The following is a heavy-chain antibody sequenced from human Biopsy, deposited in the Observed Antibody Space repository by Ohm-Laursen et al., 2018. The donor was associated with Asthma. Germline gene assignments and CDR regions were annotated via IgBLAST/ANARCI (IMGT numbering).Heavy chain of an antibody. CDR3: ARGDSSNWSHYYFDY. Sequence: SLRLSCAASGFAVSRDHMFWVRQAPGKGLEWVSVIYSGGTSHTADSVRGRFTISRDYSKNTLSLQMHSLRAEDTAVYYCARGDSSNWSHYYFDYWGQGTLVTVSS. V-gene: IGHV3-53*01. CDR2: IYSGGTS. CDR1: GFAVSRDH. J-gene: IGHJ4*02. D-gene: IGHD3-22*01.